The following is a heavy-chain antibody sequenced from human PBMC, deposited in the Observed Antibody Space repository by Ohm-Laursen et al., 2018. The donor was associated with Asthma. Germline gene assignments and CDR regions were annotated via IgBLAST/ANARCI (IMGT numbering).Heavy chain of an antibody. CDR2: IYIRNT. Sequence: ASSGKVSCQASGYSLSSNAISWLRQAPGQRPEWMGWIYIRNTNYAPKFRDRITLNTDTSTNTAYMDLRSLRSDDTAVYYCVRDVVDRFDFWGQGSLVIVSS. J-gene: IGHJ4*02. CDR3: VRDVVDRFDF. V-gene: IGHV1-18*04. D-gene: IGHD2-21*01. CDR1: GYSLSSNA.